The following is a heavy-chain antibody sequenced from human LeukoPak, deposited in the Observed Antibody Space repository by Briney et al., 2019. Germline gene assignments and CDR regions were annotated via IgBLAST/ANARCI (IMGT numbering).Heavy chain of an antibody. Sequence: GGSLRLSCASAGFTISSYWMSWVRQSPGKRLEWVANKKQDGSENHYVDYVQRRFTISRDNAKNSLYLEMNSVIAEDTAVYYCGRDSLSYDREWEVCYFDYWGQGTLVTVSS. J-gene: IGHJ4*02. V-gene: IGHV3-7*01. D-gene: IGHD3-16*01. CDR2: KKQDGSEN. CDR1: GFTISSYW. CDR3: GRDSLSYDREWEVCYFDY.